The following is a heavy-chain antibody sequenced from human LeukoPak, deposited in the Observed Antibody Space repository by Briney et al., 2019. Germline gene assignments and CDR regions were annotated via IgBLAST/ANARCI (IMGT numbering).Heavy chain of an antibody. CDR2: FDPEDGET. V-gene: IGHV1-24*01. D-gene: IGHD3-10*01. CDR3: ATDATGPFYGSGGLVYFDY. J-gene: IGHJ4*02. Sequence: ASVKVSCKGSGYTLTELSMHWVRQAPGKGLEWMGGFDPEDGETIYAQKFQGRVTMTEDTSTDTAYMELSSLRSEDTAVYYCATDATGPFYGSGGLVYFDYWGQGTLVTVSS. CDR1: GYTLTELS.